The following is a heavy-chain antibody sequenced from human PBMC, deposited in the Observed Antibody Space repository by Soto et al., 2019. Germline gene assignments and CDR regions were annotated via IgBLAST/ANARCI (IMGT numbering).Heavy chain of an antibody. D-gene: IGHD2-15*01. CDR2: ISSSSSYI. V-gene: IGHV3-21*01. Sequence: GGSLRLSCAASGFTFGSYSMNWVRQAPGKXLEWVSSISSSSSYIYYADSVKGRFTISRDNAKKSLYLQMNSLRVEDTAVYYCARTYCSGGSCYGYYYYYYYGMDVWGQGTTVTVSS. CDR1: GFTFGSYS. CDR3: ARTYCSGGSCYGYYYYYYYGMDV. J-gene: IGHJ6*02.